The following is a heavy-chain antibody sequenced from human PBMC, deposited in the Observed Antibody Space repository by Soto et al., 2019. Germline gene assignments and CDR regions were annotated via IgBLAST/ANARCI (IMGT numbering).Heavy chain of an antibody. V-gene: IGHV1-69*13. J-gene: IGHJ5*02. D-gene: IGHD6-19*01. CDR2: IIPIFGTA. CDR1: GGTFSSYA. Sequence: SVKVSCKASGGTFSSYAISWVRQAPAQGLEWMGGIIPIFGTANYAQKFQGRVTITADESTSTAYMELSSLRSEDTAVYYCARDLAVAGKFDPWGQGTLVTVSS. CDR3: ARDLAVAGKFDP.